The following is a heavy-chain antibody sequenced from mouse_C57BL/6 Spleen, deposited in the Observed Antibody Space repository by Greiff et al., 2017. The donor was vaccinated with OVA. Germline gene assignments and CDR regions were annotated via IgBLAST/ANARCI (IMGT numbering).Heavy chain of an antibody. Sequence: QVQLQQPGAELVKPGASVKLSCKASGYTFTSYWMHWVKQRPGRGLEWIGRIDPNSGGTKYNEKFKSKATLTVDKPSSTAYMQRSSLTSEDSAVYYCARERITVVASSHWYFDVWGTGTTVTVSS. CDR2: IDPNSGGT. J-gene: IGHJ1*03. V-gene: IGHV1-72*01. CDR3: ARERITVVASSHWYFDV. CDR1: GYTFTSYW. D-gene: IGHD1-1*01.